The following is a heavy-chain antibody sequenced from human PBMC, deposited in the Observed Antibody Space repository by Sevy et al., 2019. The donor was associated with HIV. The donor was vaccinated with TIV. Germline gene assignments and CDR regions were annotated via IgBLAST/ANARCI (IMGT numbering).Heavy chain of an antibody. CDR2: IYTSGST. V-gene: IGHV4-4*07. Sequence: SETLSLTCTVSGGSISSYYWSWIRQPAGKGLEWIGRIYTSGSTNYNPPLKSRVTMSVDTSKNRFSLKLSSVTAADTAVYYCARGGYSYGTPYYYYYYMDVWGKGTTVTVSS. J-gene: IGHJ6*03. D-gene: IGHD5-18*01. CDR1: GGSISSYY. CDR3: ARGGYSYGTPYYYYYYMDV.